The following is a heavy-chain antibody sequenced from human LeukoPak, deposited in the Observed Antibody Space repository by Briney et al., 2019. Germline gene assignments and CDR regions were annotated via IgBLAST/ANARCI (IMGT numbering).Heavy chain of an antibody. J-gene: IGHJ6*02. CDR1: EFTFGNYA. D-gene: IGHD5-24*01. Sequence: GGSLRLSCTASEFTFGNYAMNWFRQAPGKGLEWVGFIRSKAYGGTTEYAASVKGSFTISRDDSKSIAYLHMNSLKTEDTAVYYCTITPKATTTGYGMDVWGQGTTVTVSS. V-gene: IGHV3-49*03. CDR3: TITPKATTTGYGMDV. CDR2: IRSKAYGGTT.